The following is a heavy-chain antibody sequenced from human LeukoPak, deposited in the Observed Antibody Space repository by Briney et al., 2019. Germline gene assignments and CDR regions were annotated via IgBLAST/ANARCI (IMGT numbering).Heavy chain of an antibody. J-gene: IGHJ6*02. CDR1: GYTFTSYG. D-gene: IGHD3-9*01. CDR2: ISAYNGNT. Sequence: ASVKVSCKASGYTFTSYGISWVRQAPGQGLEWMGWISAYNGNTNYAQKLQGRVTMTTDTSTSTAYMELRSLRSDDTAVYYCARDRLRYFDWLVYYYGMDVWGQGTTVTVSS. V-gene: IGHV1-18*01. CDR3: ARDRLRYFDWLVYYYGMDV.